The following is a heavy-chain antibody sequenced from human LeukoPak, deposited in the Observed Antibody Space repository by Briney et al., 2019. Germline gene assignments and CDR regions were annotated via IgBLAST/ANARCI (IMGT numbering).Heavy chain of an antibody. CDR3: AKSGGYGLIDY. J-gene: IGHJ4*02. Sequence: PSETLSLTCAVSGASVSGSNYYWGWIRQPPGKGLEWIGNIYSSGSTYYNASLQSRVTISIDTSKNQFSLRLNSVTAADTAMYFCAKSGGYGLIDYWGQGTRVTVSS. D-gene: IGHD1-26*01. CDR2: IYSSGST. V-gene: IGHV4-39*01. CDR1: GASVSGSNYY.